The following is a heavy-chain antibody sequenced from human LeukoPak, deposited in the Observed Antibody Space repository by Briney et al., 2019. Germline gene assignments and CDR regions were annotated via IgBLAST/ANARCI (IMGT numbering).Heavy chain of an antibody. D-gene: IGHD2-21*01. CDR2: IYTSGST. J-gene: IGHJ6*03. CDR1: GGSISSYY. V-gene: IGHV4-4*07. Sequence: SETLSLTCTVSGGSISSYYWSWIRQPAGKGLEWIGRIYTSGSTNYNPSLKSRVTMSVDTSKNQFSLKLSSVTAADTAVYYCARGPTVLWWSPHNYYYYYMDVWGKGTTVTISS. CDR3: ARGPTVLWWSPHNYYYYYMDV.